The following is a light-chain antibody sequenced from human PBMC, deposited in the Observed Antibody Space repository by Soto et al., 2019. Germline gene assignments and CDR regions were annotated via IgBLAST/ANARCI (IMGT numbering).Light chain of an antibody. CDR3: QQSYITPWT. V-gene: IGKV1-39*01. Sequence: DIQMTQSPSSLSTSVGDRVTITCRTSQSISSYLNWYQQKPGKAPKLLIYGASGLQSGVTSRFSGSGSGTDFTLTISSLQPEDFATYYCQQSYITPWTFGQGTKVEIE. CDR2: GAS. CDR1: QSISSY. J-gene: IGKJ1*01.